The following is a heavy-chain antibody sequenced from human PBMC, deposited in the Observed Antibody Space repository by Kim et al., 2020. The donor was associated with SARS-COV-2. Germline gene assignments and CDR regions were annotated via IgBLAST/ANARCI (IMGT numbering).Heavy chain of an antibody. J-gene: IGHJ3*02. CDR1: GFTFSSYG. V-gene: IGHV3-33*01. CDR3: ASQAAGDAFDI. CDR2: IWYDGSNK. Sequence: GGSLRLSCAASGFTFSSYGMHWVRQAPGKGLEWVAVIWYDGSNKYYADSVKGRFTISRDNSKNTLYLQMNSLRAEDTAVYYCASQAAGDAFDIWGQGTMVTVSS. D-gene: IGHD6-13*01.